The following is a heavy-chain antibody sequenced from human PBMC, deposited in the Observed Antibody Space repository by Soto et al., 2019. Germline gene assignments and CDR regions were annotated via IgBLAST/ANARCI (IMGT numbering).Heavy chain of an antibody. J-gene: IGHJ4*02. CDR3: AKVLQRVVIIFGGLYFDY. Sequence: EVQLLESGGGLVQPGGSLRLSCAASGFTFSSYAMSWVRQAPGKGLEWVSAISGSGGSTYYADSVKGRFTISRDNSKNTLYLQMNSLRAEDTAVYYCAKVLQRVVIIFGGLYFDYWGQGTLVTVSS. V-gene: IGHV3-23*01. CDR1: GFTFSSYA. CDR2: ISGSGGST. D-gene: IGHD3-3*01.